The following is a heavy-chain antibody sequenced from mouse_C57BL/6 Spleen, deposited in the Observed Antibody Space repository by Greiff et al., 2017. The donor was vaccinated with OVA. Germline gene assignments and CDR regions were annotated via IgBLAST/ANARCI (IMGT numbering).Heavy chain of an antibody. D-gene: IGHD1-1*01. CDR3: ANYYGSSFDD. J-gene: IGHJ2*01. CDR2: IYPGDGDT. Sequence: VHLVESGPELVKPGASVKISCKASGYAFSSSWMNWVKQRPGKGLEWIGRIYPGDGDTNYNGKFKGKATLTADKSSSTAYMQLSSLTSEDAAVYFCANYYGSSFDDWGQGTTLTVSS. V-gene: IGHV1-82*01. CDR1: GYAFSSSW.